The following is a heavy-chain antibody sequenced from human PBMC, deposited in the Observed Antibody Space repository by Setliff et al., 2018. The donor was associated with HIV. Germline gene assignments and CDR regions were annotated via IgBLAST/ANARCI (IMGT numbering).Heavy chain of an antibody. CDR2: IYHTEYT. D-gene: IGHD3-22*01. CDR1: GGSLSSDNW. J-gene: IGHJ5*02. Sequence: LSLTCAVSGGSLSSDNWWTWVRQPPGKGLEWIGEIYHTEYTNYSPSLKSRVSMSVDRSKNQFSLNLTSVTAADTAVYYCASRVYYYDSSGYLREEGFDPWGQGTLVTVSS. V-gene: IGHV4-4*02. CDR3: ASRVYYYDSSGYLREEGFDP.